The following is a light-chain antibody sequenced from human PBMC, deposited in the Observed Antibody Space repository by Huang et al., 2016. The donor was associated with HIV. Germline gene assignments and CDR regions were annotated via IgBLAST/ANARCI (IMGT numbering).Light chain of an antibody. V-gene: IGKV2-28*01. CDR1: QSLLHRNGNNH. CDR2: LGS. J-gene: IGKJ2*01. Sequence: DIVMTQSPLSLPVTPGEPASISCRSSQSLLHRNGNNHVDWYLQRPGQSPQLLIYLGSNRAAGVPDRFSGSGSGTYVTLKISRVAAEDVGVYYCMQALQTPYTFGQGTKLEIK. CDR3: MQALQTPYT.